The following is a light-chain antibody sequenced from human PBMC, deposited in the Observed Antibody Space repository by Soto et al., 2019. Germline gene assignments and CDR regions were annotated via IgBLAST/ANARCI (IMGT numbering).Light chain of an antibody. Sequence: DIVLTQSPGTLSLSPGERVTLSCRASQSVRGSSLAWYQQKPGQAPRLLIYGVSSRATGIPARFSGGGSGTDFSLTISRLETEDFSVYYCQQYGSSPLTFGGGTKVEMK. CDR1: QSVRGSS. V-gene: IGKV3-20*01. CDR3: QQYGSSPLT. CDR2: GVS. J-gene: IGKJ4*01.